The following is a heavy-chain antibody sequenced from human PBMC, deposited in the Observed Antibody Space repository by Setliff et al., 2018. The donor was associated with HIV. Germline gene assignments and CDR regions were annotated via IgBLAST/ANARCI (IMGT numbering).Heavy chain of an antibody. CDR3: AVGPHGDYELGWFDL. D-gene: IGHD4-17*01. J-gene: IGHJ5*02. V-gene: IGHV1-69*05. Sequence: SVKVSCKASGGTFSSYAISWVRQAPGQGLEWMGGLIPIYATSDYAQKLQGRVTISTDESARTAYMELRSLRSEDTAVYYCAVGPHGDYELGWFDLWGQGTLVTAPQ. CDR2: LIPIYATS. CDR1: GGTFSSYA.